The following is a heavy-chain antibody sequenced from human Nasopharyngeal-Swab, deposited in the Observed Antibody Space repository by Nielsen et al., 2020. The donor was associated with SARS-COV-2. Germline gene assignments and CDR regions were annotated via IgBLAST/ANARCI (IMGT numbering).Heavy chain of an antibody. D-gene: IGHD6-19*01. CDR1: GYSFTNYW. J-gene: IGHJ4*02. Sequence: GESLKISCKGSGYSFTNYWIGWVRQMPGKGLEWMGIIYPGDSDTRYSPSLQGQVTISADKSISTAYLQWSSLKASDTAMYYCARRSSGIAVAGFFDYWGQGTLVTVSS. CDR3: ARRSSGIAVAGFFDY. V-gene: IGHV5-51*01. CDR2: IYPGDSDT.